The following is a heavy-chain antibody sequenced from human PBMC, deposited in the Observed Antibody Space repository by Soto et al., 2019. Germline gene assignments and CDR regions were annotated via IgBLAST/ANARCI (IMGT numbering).Heavy chain of an antibody. J-gene: IGHJ5*02. CDR2: IYTSGST. D-gene: IGHD3-22*01. V-gene: IGHV4-4*07. CDR1: GGSISSYY. Sequence: SETLSLTCTVSGGSISSYYWSWIRQPAGKGLEWIGRIYTSGSTNYNPSLKSRVTMSVDTSKNQFSLKLSSVTAADTAVYYCARDLSYYDSSGCSNWFDPWGQGTLVTVLL. CDR3: ARDLSYYDSSGCSNWFDP.